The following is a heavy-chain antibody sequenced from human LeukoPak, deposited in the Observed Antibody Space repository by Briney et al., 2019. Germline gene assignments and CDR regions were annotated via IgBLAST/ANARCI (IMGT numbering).Heavy chain of an antibody. V-gene: IGHV3-48*02. CDR2: ISSSGGTK. CDR1: GFTFSSYD. CDR3: ARDFLYNSGFDY. Sequence: GGSLRLSCSASGFTFSSYDMIWVRQAPGKGLEWLSYISSSGGTKYYADSVKGRFTISRDNAKNSLYLRMNSLRNEDTAVYYCARDFLYNSGFDYWGQGTLVTVSS. D-gene: IGHD6-25*01. J-gene: IGHJ4*02.